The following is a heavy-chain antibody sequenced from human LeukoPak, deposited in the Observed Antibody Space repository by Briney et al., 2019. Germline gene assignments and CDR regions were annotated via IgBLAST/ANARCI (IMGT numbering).Heavy chain of an antibody. D-gene: IGHD3-3*01. J-gene: IGHJ4*02. V-gene: IGHV4-59*01. CDR3: ARAGSMFGVVVFDY. CDR1: GGSISSYY. CDR2: IYYSGST. Sequence: NPSETLSLTCTVSGGSISSYYWSWIRQPPGKGLEWIGYIYYSGSTDYNPSLKSRVTISVDTSKNQFSLKLSSVTAADTVVYYCARAGSMFGVVVFDYWGQGTLVTVSS.